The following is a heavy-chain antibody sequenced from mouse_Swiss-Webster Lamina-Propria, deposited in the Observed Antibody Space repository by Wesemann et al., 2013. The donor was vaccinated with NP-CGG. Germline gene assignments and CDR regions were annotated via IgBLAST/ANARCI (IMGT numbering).Heavy chain of an antibody. J-gene: IGHJ2*01. D-gene: IGHD4-1*01. CDR2: INPNNGGT. Sequence: QSHGKSLEWIGGINPNNGGTSYNQKFKGKATLTVDKSSSTAYMELRSLTSEDSAVYYCARSWGDDYWGQGNRLSQSPQ. CDR3: ARSWGDDY. V-gene: IGHV1-26*01.